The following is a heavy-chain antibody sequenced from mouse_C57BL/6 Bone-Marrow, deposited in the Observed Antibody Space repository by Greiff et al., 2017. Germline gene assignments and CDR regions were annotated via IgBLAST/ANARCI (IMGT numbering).Heavy chain of an antibody. V-gene: IGHV2-2*01. CDR3: ATYDYDAMYY. CDR1: GFSLTSYG. D-gene: IGHD6-5*01. J-gene: IGHJ4*01. Sequence: VQLQQSGPGLVQPSQSLSITCTVSGFSLTSYGVHWVRQSPGKGLEWLGVIWSGGSTDYNAAFISRLSISKDNSKSQVFFKMNSLQADDTAIYDCATYDYDAMYYWGQGTSVTVSS. CDR2: IWSGGST.